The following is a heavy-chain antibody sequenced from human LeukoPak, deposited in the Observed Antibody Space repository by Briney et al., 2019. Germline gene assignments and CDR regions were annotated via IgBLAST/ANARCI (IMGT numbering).Heavy chain of an antibody. J-gene: IGHJ4*02. V-gene: IGHV3-43*02. CDR3: AKDKRRDGYASFDY. CDR2: ISGGGGST. D-gene: IGHD5-24*01. Sequence: PGGSLRLSCAASGFTFDDYAMHWVRQAPGKGLEWVSLISGGGGSTYYADSVKGRFTISRDNSKNSLYLQMNSLRTEDTALYYCAKDKRRDGYASFDYWGQGTLVTVSS. CDR1: GFTFDDYA.